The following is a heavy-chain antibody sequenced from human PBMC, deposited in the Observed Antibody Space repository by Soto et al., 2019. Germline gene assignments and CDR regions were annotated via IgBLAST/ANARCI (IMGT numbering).Heavy chain of an antibody. CDR2: MYITGST. CDR3: ARDLWGYCGTDCYPLDV. Sequence: SETLSLTCTVSGGSISGYYWSWIRQPPGNGLVLIGYMYITGSTVYNLSFKSRVTISVDTSKNLFSLKLNSVTAADTAVYYCARDLWGYCGTDCYPLDVWGQGTTVTVS. J-gene: IGHJ6*02. V-gene: IGHV4-59*01. CDR1: GGSISGYY. D-gene: IGHD2-21*02.